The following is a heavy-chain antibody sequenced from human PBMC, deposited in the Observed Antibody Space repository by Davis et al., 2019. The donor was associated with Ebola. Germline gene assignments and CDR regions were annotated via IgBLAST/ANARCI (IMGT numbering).Heavy chain of an antibody. V-gene: IGHV3-49*03. CDR3: VKDLDY. CDR2: IRSKAYGGTT. CDR1: GGSFSGYY. J-gene: IGHJ4*02. Sequence: LSLTCAVYGGSFSGYYWSWIRQPPGKGLEWVGFIRSKAYGGTTEYAASVKGRFTISRDDSKSIAYLQMNSLKTEDTAVYYCVKDLDYWGQGTLVTVSS.